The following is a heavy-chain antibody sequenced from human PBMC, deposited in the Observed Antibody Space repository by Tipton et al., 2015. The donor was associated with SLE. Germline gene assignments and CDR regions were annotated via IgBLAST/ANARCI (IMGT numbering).Heavy chain of an antibody. J-gene: IGHJ4*02. CDR2: IHYSGST. CDR3: SFYPYLWGSIDY. CDR1: GGSISSDGFY. D-gene: IGHD3-16*01. Sequence: TLSLTCTVSGGSISSDGFYWSWIRQHPGKGLEWIGYIHYSGSTYYNPSLKSRVTMSIDTSKNQFSLKLSSVTAADTAVYYCSFYPYLWGSIDYWGQGTLVTVSS. V-gene: IGHV4-31*03.